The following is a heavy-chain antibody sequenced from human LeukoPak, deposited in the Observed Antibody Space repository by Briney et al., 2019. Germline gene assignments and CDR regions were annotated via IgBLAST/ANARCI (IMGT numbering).Heavy chain of an antibody. J-gene: IGHJ6*03. V-gene: IGHV1-18*01. Sequence: ASVKVSCKASGYTFTSYGISWVRQAPGQGLEWMGWISVYNGNTNYEQKFQGRVTMTTDTSTSTAYMELRSLRSDDTAVYYCAREERGGGYYDFWSGSYYMDVWGKGTTVTVSS. CDR1: GYTFTSYG. D-gene: IGHD3-3*01. CDR3: AREERGGGYYDFWSGSYYMDV. CDR2: ISVYNGNT.